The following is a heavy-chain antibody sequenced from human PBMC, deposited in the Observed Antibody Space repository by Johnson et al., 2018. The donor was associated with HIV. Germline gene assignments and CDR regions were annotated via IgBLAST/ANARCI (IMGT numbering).Heavy chain of an antibody. V-gene: IGHV3-74*03. J-gene: IGHJ3*02. CDR1: GFTFSSHW. CDR3: TKDAHMVTPPRAFDI. D-gene: IGHD5-18*01. CDR2: INSDGSSI. Sequence: VQLVESGGALVQPGGSLRLSCAASGFTFSSHWMHWVRQVPGKGLVWVSRINSDGSSITYADSVKGRFTISRDNAKNSLYLQMNSLRPEDTALYYCTKDAHMVTPPRAFDIWGQGTMVTVSS.